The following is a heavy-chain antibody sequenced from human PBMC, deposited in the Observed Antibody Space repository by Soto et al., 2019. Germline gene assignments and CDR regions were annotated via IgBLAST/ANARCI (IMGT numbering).Heavy chain of an antibody. D-gene: IGHD3-10*01. J-gene: IGHJ4*02. CDR3: ARGSDYYGSGSRFDS. V-gene: IGHV4-34*01. Sequence: QVQVQQWGAGLLKPSETLSLSCAVSGGSFSGYYWSWIRQPPGKGLEWIAEINDRGITNYNPSLKSRVTISIDTSKNHFSLRLSSVTAADTAMYFCARGSDYYGSGSRFDSWGQGTLVTVSS. CDR1: GGSFSGYY. CDR2: INDRGIT.